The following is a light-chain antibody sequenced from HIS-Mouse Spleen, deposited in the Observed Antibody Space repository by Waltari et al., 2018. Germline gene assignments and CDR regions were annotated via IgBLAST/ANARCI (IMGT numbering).Light chain of an antibody. Sequence: QSALTQPASVSGSPGQSINIPCTGTSSDVGGYNYVSWYQQHPGKAPKLMIYDVSNRPSGVSNRFSGSKSGNTASLTISGLQAEDEADYYCSSYTSSSTLVFGTGTKVTVL. CDR3: SSYTSSSTLV. CDR1: SSDVGGYNY. V-gene: IGLV2-14*03. CDR2: DVS. J-gene: IGLJ1*01.